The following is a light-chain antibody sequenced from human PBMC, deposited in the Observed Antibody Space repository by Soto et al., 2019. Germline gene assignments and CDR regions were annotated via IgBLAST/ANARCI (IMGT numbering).Light chain of an antibody. CDR1: QSVSSN. CDR3: HQYNNWWT. V-gene: IGKV3-15*01. CDR2: GAS. Sequence: EIVMTQSPATLSVSPGERATLSCRASQSVSSNSAWYQQKPGRAPRLLIYGASTRASGVPARFSGSGSGTEFTLTISSLQSEDSAVYYCHQYNNWWTFGQGTKVDIK. J-gene: IGKJ1*01.